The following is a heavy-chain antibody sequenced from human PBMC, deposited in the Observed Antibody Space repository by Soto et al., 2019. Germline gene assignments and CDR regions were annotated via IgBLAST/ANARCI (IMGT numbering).Heavy chain of an antibody. D-gene: IGHD3-22*01. CDR1: GCSLSTNP. CDR2: TGSGTGPG. CDR3: ARRHSSGFFRFFDS. Sequence: SVKVSCKASGCSLSTNPISWVRQAPGQGLEWMGGTGSGTGPGNHAQKFQGRLTVTADKSTSTVYMELTNLSSEDTAVYYCARRHSSGFFRFFDSWGQGTLVTVSS. J-gene: IGHJ4*02. V-gene: IGHV1-69*06.